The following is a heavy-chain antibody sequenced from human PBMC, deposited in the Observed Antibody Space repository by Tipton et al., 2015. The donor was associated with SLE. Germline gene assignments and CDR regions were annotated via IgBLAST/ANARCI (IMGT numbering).Heavy chain of an antibody. D-gene: IGHD6-13*01. CDR1: GGSFSGYY. CDR3: ARLEGQQLVGDFDL. Sequence: TLSLTCAVYGGSFSGYYWSWIRQPPGKGLEWIGEINHSGSTNHNPSLKSRVTISVDTSKNQFSLKLSSVTAADTAVYYCARLEGQQLVGDFDLWGRGTLVTVSS. V-gene: IGHV4-34*01. J-gene: IGHJ2*01. CDR2: INHSGST.